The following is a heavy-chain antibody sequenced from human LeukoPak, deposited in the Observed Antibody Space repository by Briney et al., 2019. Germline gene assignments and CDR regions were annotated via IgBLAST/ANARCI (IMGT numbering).Heavy chain of an antibody. V-gene: IGHV1-46*01. CDR2: INPSGGST. J-gene: IGHJ4*02. Sequence: GASVTVSYKPSGYTFTSYYMHWVRQAPGQGLEWMGIINPSGGSTSYAQKFQGRVTMTRDTSTSTVYMELSSLRSEDTAVYYCARDHYDSSGYSSDWGQGTLVTVSS. CDR1: GYTFTSYY. D-gene: IGHD3-22*01. CDR3: ARDHYDSSGYSSD.